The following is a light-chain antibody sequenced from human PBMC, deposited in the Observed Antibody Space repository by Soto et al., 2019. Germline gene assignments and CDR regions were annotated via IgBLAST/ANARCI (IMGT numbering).Light chain of an antibody. Sequence: QSALTQPASVSGSPGQPITISCTGTSSDVGGYNYVSWYQQHPGKAPKLMIYDVSNRPSGVSNRFSGSKSGNTASLTISGLQAEDEADYYCSSYTSSSTLLFGGGTKVTVL. CDR3: SSYTSSSTLL. CDR2: DVS. V-gene: IGLV2-14*01. CDR1: SSDVGGYNY. J-gene: IGLJ2*01.